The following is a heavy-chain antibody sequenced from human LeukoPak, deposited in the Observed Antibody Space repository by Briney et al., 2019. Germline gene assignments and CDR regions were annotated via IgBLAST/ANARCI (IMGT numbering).Heavy chain of an antibody. V-gene: IGHV1-8*01. CDR1: GYTFTSYD. CDR3: ARAPSLGYYDSSGYVDY. CDR2: MNPNSGNT. Sequence: ASVKVSCKASGYTFTSYDINWVRQATGQGLEWMGWMNPNSGNTGYAQKFQGRVTMTRNTSISTAYMELSSLRSEDTAVYYRARAPSLGYYDSSGYVDYWGQGTLVTVSS. D-gene: IGHD3-22*01. J-gene: IGHJ4*02.